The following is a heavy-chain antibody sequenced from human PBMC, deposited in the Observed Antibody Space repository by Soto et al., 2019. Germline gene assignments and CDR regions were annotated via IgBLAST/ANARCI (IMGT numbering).Heavy chain of an antibody. CDR3: ARPKGMDV. V-gene: IGHV4-34*01. CDR2: INHSGST. Sequence: QVHLQQWDAGLLKPSETLSLTCAVYGGSLSGYYWNWIRQPPGKGLEWIGEINHSGSTNYNPSLKSRVTISVDTSKNQFSLKLTSVTAADTAVYYCARPKGMDVWGKGTPVTVSS. J-gene: IGHJ6*04. CDR1: GGSLSGYY.